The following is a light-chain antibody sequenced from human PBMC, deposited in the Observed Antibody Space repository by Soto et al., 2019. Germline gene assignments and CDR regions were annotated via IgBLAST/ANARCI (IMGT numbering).Light chain of an antibody. V-gene: IGKV1-8*01. Sequence: IRMTQSPASLAASTGDRVTLTCRASQGISSYLAWYQQKPGKAPKLLIYAASTLQSGVPSRFSGSGSGTDFTLTISSLQPEDFATYYCQQSYSTPPTFGQGTKVDIK. J-gene: IGKJ1*01. CDR2: AAS. CDR1: QGISSY. CDR3: QQSYSTPPT.